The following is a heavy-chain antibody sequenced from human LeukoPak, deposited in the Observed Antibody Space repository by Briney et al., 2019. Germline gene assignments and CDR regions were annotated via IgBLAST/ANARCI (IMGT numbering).Heavy chain of an antibody. J-gene: IGHJ4*02. CDR2: IYSGGST. CDR3: ARDRGYSGYESDY. CDR1: GFTVSSNY. Sequence: PGGSLRLTCAASGFTVSSNYMSWVRQAPGKGLEWVSVIYSGGSTYYADSVKGRFTISRDNSKNTLYLQMNSLRAEDTAVYYCARDRGYSGYESDYWGQGTLVTVSS. D-gene: IGHD5-12*01. V-gene: IGHV3-53*01.